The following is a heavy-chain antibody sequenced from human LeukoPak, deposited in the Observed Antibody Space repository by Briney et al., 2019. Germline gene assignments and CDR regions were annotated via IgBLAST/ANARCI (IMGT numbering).Heavy chain of an antibody. Sequence: PGGSLRLSCAASGFTFSSYSMNWVRQAPGKGLEWVSSISSSSSYIYYADSVKGRFTISRDNSKNTLYLQMNSLRAEDTAVYYCAKVDWSQGDIVVVVAATLDYWGQGTLVTVSS. CDR3: AKVDWSQGDIVVVVAATLDY. V-gene: IGHV3-21*04. D-gene: IGHD2-15*01. J-gene: IGHJ4*02. CDR1: GFTFSSYS. CDR2: ISSSSSYI.